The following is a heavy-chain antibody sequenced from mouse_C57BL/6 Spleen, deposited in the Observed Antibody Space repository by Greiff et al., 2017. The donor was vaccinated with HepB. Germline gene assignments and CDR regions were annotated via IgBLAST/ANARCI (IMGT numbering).Heavy chain of an antibody. CDR3: ARDYYGSSPYWYFDV. CDR2: INPSTGGT. CDR1: GYSFTGYY. Sequence: EVKLQESGPELVKPGASVKISCKASGYSFTGYYMNWVKQSPEKSLEWIGEINPSTGGTTYNQKFKAKATLTVDKSSSTAYMQLKSLTSEDSPVYYCARDYYGSSPYWYFDVWGTGTTVTVSS. V-gene: IGHV1-42*01. J-gene: IGHJ1*03. D-gene: IGHD1-1*01.